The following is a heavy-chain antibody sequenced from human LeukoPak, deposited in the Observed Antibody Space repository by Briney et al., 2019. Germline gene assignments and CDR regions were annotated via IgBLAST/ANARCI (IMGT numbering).Heavy chain of an antibody. CDR1: GFTVSSNY. CDR2: IYSGGST. V-gene: IGHV3-53*01. D-gene: IGHD5-18*01. J-gene: IGHJ3*02. CDR3: ASQYSYDAFDI. Sequence: PGGSLRLSCAASGFTVSSNYMSWVRQAPGKGLEWVSVIYSGGSTYYADSVKGRFTISRDNSKNTLYLQMNSLRAEDTAVYYCASQYSYDAFDIWGQGTMVTVSS.